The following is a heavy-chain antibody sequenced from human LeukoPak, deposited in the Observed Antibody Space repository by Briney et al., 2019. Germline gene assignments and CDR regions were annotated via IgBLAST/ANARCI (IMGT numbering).Heavy chain of an antibody. V-gene: IGHV1-2*02. CDR1: GYTFTDYY. CDR3: APWAGRFDS. CDR2: INTSTGGA. J-gene: IGHJ4*02. Sequence: ASVKVSCKASGYTFTDYYIHWVRQAPGQGLEWMGWINTSTGGAYSAQNFQGRVTMTRDTSITTAYMELSRLRSDDTAVYYCAPWAGRFDSWGLGTLVTVSS.